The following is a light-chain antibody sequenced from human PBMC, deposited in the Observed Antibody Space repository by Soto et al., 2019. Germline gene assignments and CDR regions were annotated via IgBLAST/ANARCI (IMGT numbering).Light chain of an antibody. CDR1: RSNIGSNT. J-gene: IGLJ1*01. V-gene: IGLV1-44*01. CDR3: AAWDDSLNGRHV. Sequence: QSVLTQPPSASGTHGQRVTISCFGSRSNIGSNTVNWFQQLPGTAPTLLIYSVNQRPSGVPGRFSGSKSGTSASLAISGLQSEDEADYYCAAWDDSLNGRHVFGTGTKVTGL. CDR2: SVN.